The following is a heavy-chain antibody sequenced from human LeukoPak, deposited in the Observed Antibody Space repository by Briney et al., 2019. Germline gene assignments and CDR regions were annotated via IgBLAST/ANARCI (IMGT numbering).Heavy chain of an antibody. Sequence: SETLSLTCDVSGYSISSGYQWAWIRQSPGKGLEWIGSIYHSGSAHYNPSLRSRVTISVETSKNQFSLKMSSLTAADTAVYYCARDPRWLTPDCTSTSCYENYFDPWGQGTLVTVSS. V-gene: IGHV4-38-2*02. CDR2: IYHSGSA. CDR1: GYSISSGYQ. CDR3: ARDPRWLTPDCTSTSCYENYFDP. D-gene: IGHD2-2*01. J-gene: IGHJ5*02.